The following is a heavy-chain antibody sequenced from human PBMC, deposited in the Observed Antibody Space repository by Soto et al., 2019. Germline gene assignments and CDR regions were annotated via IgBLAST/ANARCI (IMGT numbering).Heavy chain of an antibody. J-gene: IGHJ4*02. V-gene: IGHV1-18*01. CDR1: GYSFITIG. D-gene: IGHD3-10*01. Sequence: GASVKVSCKASGYSFITIGISWVRQAPGQGLEWMGWISPHKGNTNYAQHFQGRVTMTTDTATSTAYMELRSLRSDDTAVQYCVRDLDASVSYYTDYGGQGTLVNVSS. CDR3: VRDLDASVSYYTDY. CDR2: ISPHKGNT.